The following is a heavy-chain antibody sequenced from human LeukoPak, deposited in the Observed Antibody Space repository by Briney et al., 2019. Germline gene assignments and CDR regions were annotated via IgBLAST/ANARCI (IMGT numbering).Heavy chain of an antibody. V-gene: IGHV3-33*06. CDR2: IWYDGSNN. CDR1: GFTFSSYG. CDR3: AKGRYSSGWANGFDI. D-gene: IGHD6-19*01. Sequence: GGSLRLSCAASGFTFSSYGMHWVRQAPGKGLEWVAVIWYDGSNNYYGDSVKGRFTISRDNSKNTLYLQMNSLRAEDTAVYYCAKGRYSSGWANGFDIWGQGTMVTVSS. J-gene: IGHJ3*02.